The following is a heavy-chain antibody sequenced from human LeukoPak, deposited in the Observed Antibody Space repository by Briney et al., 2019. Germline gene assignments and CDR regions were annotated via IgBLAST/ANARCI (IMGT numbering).Heavy chain of an antibody. J-gene: IGHJ4*02. CDR3: ARVTDYDFWSGYYEGFDY. D-gene: IGHD3-3*01. CDR1: GFTFSSYW. V-gene: IGHV3-7*01. Sequence: GGSLRLSCAASGFTFSSYWMSWVRQAPGKGLEWAANIKQDGSEKYYVDSVKGRFTISRDNAKNSLYLQMNSLRAEDTAVYYCARVTDYDFWSGYYEGFDYWGQGTLVTVSS. CDR2: IKQDGSEK.